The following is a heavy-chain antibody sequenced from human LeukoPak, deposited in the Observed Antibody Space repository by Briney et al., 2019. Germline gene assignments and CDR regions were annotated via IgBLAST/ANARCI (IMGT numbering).Heavy chain of an antibody. V-gene: IGHV3-15*01. J-gene: IGHJ4*02. D-gene: IGHD1-26*01. CDR1: GFTFSNAW. Sequence: PGGSLRLSCAASGFTFSNAWMNWVRQAPGKGLEWVGRIKSKTDGGTTDYAAPVKGRFNISRDDSTNTLFLQMNSLKTEDTALYYCTRIIKSGSFDYWGQGTLVTVSS. CDR2: IKSKTDGGTT. CDR3: TRIIKSGSFDY.